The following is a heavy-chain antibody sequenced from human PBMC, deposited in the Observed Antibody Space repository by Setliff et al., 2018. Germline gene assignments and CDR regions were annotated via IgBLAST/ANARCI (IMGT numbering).Heavy chain of an antibody. CDR3: TGTKIPPNYNSSWYYFDY. Sequence: SSETLSLTCAVYGGSFSGYYWSWIRQPPGKGLEWIGEINHSGSTNYNTSLKSRVTISVDTSKNQFSLKLSSVTAADTAVYYCTGTKIPPNYNSSWYYFDYWGQGTLVTVSS. CDR1: GGSFSGYY. V-gene: IGHV4-34*01. J-gene: IGHJ4*02. D-gene: IGHD6-13*01. CDR2: INHSGST.